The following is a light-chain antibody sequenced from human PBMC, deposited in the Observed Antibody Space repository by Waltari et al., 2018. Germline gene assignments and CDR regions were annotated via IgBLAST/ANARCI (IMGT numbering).Light chain of an antibody. CDR2: EDD. V-gene: IGLV6-57*03. CDR3: QSYDNNIVL. Sequence: NFMLTQPHSVSESPGKTVTISCTRNSGDIVGDYVQWYQQRPGSAPTTVIYEDDQRPSGAPDRFSGSIDTSNSASLTISRLRTEDEADYYCQSYDNNIVLFGGGTKLTVL. CDR1: SGDIVGDY. J-gene: IGLJ2*01.